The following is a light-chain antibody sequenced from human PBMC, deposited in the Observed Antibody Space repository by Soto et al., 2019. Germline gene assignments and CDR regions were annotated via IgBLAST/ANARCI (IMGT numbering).Light chain of an antibody. CDR3: CSYAGSSTFYV. CDR2: EVS. CDR1: SSDVGSYNL. Sequence: QSALTQPASVSGSPGQSITISCTGTSSDVGSYNLVSWYQQHPGKAPKLMIYEVSKRPSGVSNRFSGYKSGNTASLTISGLQAEDEADYSCCSYAGSSTFYVFGTGTKLTVL. J-gene: IGLJ1*01. V-gene: IGLV2-23*02.